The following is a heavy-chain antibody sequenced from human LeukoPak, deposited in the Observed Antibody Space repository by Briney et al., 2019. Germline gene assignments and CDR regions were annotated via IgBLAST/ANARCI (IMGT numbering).Heavy chain of an antibody. J-gene: IGHJ3*02. CDR2: IYPGDSDT. CDR1: GYSFTSYW. CDR3: ARPRGSGCSSPSCLRTFDI. Sequence: GESLKISCKGSGYSFTSYWIGWVRQMPGKGLEWMGIIYPGDSDTRYSPSFQGQVTISADKSISTAYLQWSSLRASDTAIYYCARPRGSGCSSPSCLRTFDIWGQGTMVTVSS. D-gene: IGHD2-2*01. V-gene: IGHV5-51*01.